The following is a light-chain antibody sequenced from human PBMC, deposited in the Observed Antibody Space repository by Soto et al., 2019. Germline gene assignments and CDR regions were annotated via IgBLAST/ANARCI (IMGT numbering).Light chain of an antibody. J-gene: IGKJ1*01. CDR1: KALSNY. CDR3: QKYNSAPRT. V-gene: IGKV1-27*01. CDR2: AAS. Sequence: DIQMTQSPSSLSASVGDKSPTTCGASKALSNYLAWYQQKPGKVPKLLIYAASTLQSGVPSRFSGSGSGTDFTLTISSLQPEDVATYYCQKYNSAPRTFGQGTKVEIK.